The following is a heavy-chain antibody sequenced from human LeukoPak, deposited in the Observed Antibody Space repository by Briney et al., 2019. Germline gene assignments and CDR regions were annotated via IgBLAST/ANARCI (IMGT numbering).Heavy chain of an antibody. D-gene: IGHD3-10*01. V-gene: IGHV3-30*02. CDR1: GFTFSSYG. J-gene: IGHJ4*02. CDR2: IRYDGSNK. Sequence: GGSLRLSCAASGFTFSSYGMHWVRQAPGKGLEWVAFIRYDGSNKYYADSVKGRFTISRDNSKHTLYLQMNSLRAEDTAVYYCAKDLTAGSGSYYTFFDYWGQGTLVTVSS. CDR3: AKDLTAGSGSYYTFFDY.